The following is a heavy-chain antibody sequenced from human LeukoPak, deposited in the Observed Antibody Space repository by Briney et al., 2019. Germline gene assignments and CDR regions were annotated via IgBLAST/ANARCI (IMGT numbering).Heavy chain of an antibody. V-gene: IGHV4-34*01. J-gene: IGHJ4*02. CDR3: AKEGVGSGDYSN. D-gene: IGHD4-17*01. Sequence: SETLSLTCAVYGGSFSGHYWSWIRQPPRKGLEWIGEINHSGSTNYNPSLKSRVTISVDTSKNQFSLKLSSVTAADTAVYYCAKEGVGSGDYSNWGQGTLVTVSS. CDR1: GGSFSGHY. CDR2: INHSGST.